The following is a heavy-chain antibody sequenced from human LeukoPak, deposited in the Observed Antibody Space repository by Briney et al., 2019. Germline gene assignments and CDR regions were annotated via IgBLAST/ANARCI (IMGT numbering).Heavy chain of an antibody. CDR2: IYYSGST. J-gene: IGHJ4*02. CDR1: GGSISSYY. V-gene: IGHV4-59*01. Sequence: SETLSLTCTVSGGSISSYYWSWIRQPPGEGPEWIGYIYYSGSTNYNPSLKSRVTISVDTSKNQFSLKLSSVTAADTAVYYCARTLSSTSSDFDYWGQGTLVTVSS. CDR3: ARTLSSTSSDFDY. D-gene: IGHD2-2*01.